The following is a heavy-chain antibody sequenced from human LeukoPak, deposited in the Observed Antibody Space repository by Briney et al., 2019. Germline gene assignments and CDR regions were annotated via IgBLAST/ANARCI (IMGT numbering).Heavy chain of an antibody. CDR3: TTHSVTVSGTHF. V-gene: IGHV3-15*07. D-gene: IGHD1-7*01. J-gene: IGHJ4*01. CDR2: IKSNTNGGTS. Sequence: GGSLRLSCVASGFPFSNAWMTWVRQSPGMGLEWVGRIKSNTNGGTSDYAAPVKGRFAISRDDSKNTLYLQMNSLKPEDTAMYYCTTHSVTVSGTHFWGQGALVTVSS. CDR1: GFPFSNAW.